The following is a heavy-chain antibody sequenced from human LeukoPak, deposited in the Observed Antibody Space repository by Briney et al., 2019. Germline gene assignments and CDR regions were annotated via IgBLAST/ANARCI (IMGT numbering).Heavy chain of an antibody. J-gene: IGHJ4*02. CDR3: ARDQSDYYGSGSYSEGSY. V-gene: IGHV3-48*02. CDR1: GFTFSDYN. Sequence: GGSLRLSCAASGFTFSDYNMNWVRQAPGKGLEWASFISSSSGTIYYADSVKGRFTISRDNAKNSLYLQMNGLRDEDTAVYYCARDQSDYYGSGSYSEGSYWGQGTLVTVSS. D-gene: IGHD3-10*01. CDR2: ISSSSGTI.